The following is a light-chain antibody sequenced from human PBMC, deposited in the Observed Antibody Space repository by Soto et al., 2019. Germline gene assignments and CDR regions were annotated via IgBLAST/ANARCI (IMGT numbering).Light chain of an antibody. CDR3: MQALQTPQIT. CDR1: QSLLHSNGYTY. CDR2: LGS. J-gene: IGKJ5*01. V-gene: IGKV2-28*01. Sequence: DIVMTQSPLSLPVTPGEPASISCRSSQSLLHSNGYTYLDWYLQKPGQSPQLLIYLGSNRASGVPDRFSGSGSGTDFTLKISRVEAEDVGVDYCMQALQTPQITFGQGTRLEIK.